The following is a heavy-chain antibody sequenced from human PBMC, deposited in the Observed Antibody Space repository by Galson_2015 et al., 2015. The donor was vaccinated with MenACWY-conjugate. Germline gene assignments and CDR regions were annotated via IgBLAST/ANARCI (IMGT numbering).Heavy chain of an antibody. CDR3: ARGRGSFYGLFDH. CDR1: GASISSYY. J-gene: IGHJ4*02. CDR2: ISYSGTT. D-gene: IGHD3-16*01. V-gene: IGHV4-59*01. Sequence: DTLYLTCTVSGASISSYYWAWIRQSPGNKLDWIGYISYSGTTDYNPSFKSRVTISVDSSENQFSLKLNSVTASDTAVYYCARGRGSFYGLFDHWGEGTPVTVSS.